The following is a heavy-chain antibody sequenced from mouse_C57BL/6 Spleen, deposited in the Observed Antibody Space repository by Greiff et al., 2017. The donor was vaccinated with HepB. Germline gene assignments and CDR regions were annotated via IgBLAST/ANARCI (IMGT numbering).Heavy chain of an antibody. D-gene: IGHD1-1*01. Sequence: QVQLKQPGAELVKPGASVKLSCKASGYTFTSYWMHWVKQRPGQGLEWIGMIHPNSGSTNYNEKFKSKATLTVDKSSSTAYMQLSSLTSEDSAVYYCARGAITTVVARGDYFDYWGQGTTLTVSS. J-gene: IGHJ2*01. CDR3: ARGAITTVVARGDYFDY. CDR1: GYTFTSYW. CDR2: IHPNSGST. V-gene: IGHV1-64*01.